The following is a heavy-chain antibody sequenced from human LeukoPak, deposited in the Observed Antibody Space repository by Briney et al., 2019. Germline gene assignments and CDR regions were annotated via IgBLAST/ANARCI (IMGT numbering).Heavy chain of an antibody. CDR3: PRSGWQYYFEH. CDR2: IHSDGSST. CDR1: GFTFSSYW. D-gene: IGHD3-22*01. J-gene: IGHJ4*02. V-gene: IGHV3-74*01. Sequence: PGGSLRLSCAASGFTFSSYWMHWVRQAPGKGLEWVSRIHSDGSSTSYADSVRGRFTISRDDAKSTLYLQMNSLRAEDTAVYYCPRSGWQYYFEHWGQRTLVTVSS.